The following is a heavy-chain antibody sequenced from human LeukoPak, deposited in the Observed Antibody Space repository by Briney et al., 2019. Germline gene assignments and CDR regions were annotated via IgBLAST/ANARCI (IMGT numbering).Heavy chain of an antibody. Sequence: GGSLRLSCAASGFTFSSYSMNWVRQAPGKGLEWVSYISSSSSTIYYADSVKGRFTISRDNAKNSLYLQMNSLRAEDTAVYYCAKDRVGVRGVFDYWGQGTLVTVSS. CDR2: ISSSSSTI. CDR1: GFTFSSYS. J-gene: IGHJ4*02. V-gene: IGHV3-48*04. CDR3: AKDRVGVRGVFDY. D-gene: IGHD3-10*01.